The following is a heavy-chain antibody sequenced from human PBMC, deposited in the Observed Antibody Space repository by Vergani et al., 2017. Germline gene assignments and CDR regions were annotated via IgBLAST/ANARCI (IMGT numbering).Heavy chain of an antibody. CDR2: IWYDGSKE. D-gene: IGHD2-8*01. Sequence: QVHLVESGGGVVQPGRSLRLSCAASGFTFGSFGMHWVRQAPGKGLEWVAVIWYDGSKEYYADSVKGRFTISRDNSKNTLYLQMNNLRAADTAVYYCARSGYCAHGVCYMTYYYYMDVWGKGTAVTVSS. J-gene: IGHJ6*03. CDR1: GFTFGSFG. CDR3: ARSGYCAHGVCYMTYYYYMDV. V-gene: IGHV3-33*01.